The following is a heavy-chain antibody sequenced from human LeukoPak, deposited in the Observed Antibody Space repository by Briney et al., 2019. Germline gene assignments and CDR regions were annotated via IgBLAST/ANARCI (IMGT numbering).Heavy chain of an antibody. J-gene: IGHJ5*02. CDR3: ARGDYYDGGGRNWFDP. CDR1: GGSIRRYY. CDR2: IYYSGSA. D-gene: IGHD3-16*01. V-gene: IGHV4-59*12. Sequence: SETLSLTCTVSGGSIRRYYWSWIRQPPGKGLEWLGDIYYSGSANYNPSLKSRVTISIDTSKNQFSLKLSSVTAADTAVYYCARGDYYDGGGRNWFDPWGQGTLVTVSS.